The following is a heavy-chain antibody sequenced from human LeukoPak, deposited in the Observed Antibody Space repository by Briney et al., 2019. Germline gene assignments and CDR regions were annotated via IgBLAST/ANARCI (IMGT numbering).Heavy chain of an antibody. J-gene: IGHJ5*02. CDR1: GYSFTSYW. Sequence: GESLKISCKGSGYSFTSYWISWVRQMPGKGLEWMGRIDPSDTYTNYSPSFQGHVTISADKSISTAYLQWSSLKASDTAMYYCASLPIQLWSHQMRFDPWGQGTLVTVSS. V-gene: IGHV5-10-1*01. D-gene: IGHD5-18*01. CDR2: IDPSDTYT. CDR3: ASLPIQLWSHQMRFDP.